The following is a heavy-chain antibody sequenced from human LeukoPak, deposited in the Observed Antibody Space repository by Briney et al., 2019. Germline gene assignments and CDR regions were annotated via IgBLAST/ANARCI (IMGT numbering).Heavy chain of an antibody. CDR1: GGFVGNDLYY. CDR3: ARVPTDYYGSGSYLDWFDP. CDR2: IFVSGST. J-gene: IGHJ5*02. D-gene: IGHD3-10*01. Sequence: SETLSLTCTVSGGFVGNDLYYWSWIRQVAGRRLEWIGRIFVSGSTSYNPSLKSRVTISVDTSKNQFSLKLSSVPAADTAVHYCARVPTDYYGSGSYLDWFDPWGQGTLVTVSS. V-gene: IGHV4-61*02.